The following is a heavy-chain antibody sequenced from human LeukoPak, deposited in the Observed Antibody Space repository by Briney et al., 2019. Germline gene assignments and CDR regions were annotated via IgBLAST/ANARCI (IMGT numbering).Heavy chain of an antibody. D-gene: IGHD6-6*01. Sequence: SETLSLTCTVSGGSISSYYWSWIRQPAGKGLEWIGRIYTSGSTNYNPSLKSRVTISVDTSKNQFSLNLTSVTAADTAVYYCARAMSIAARLQTILDYWGQGTLVTVSS. CDR3: ARAMSIAARLQTILDY. CDR2: IYTSGST. CDR1: GGSISSYY. J-gene: IGHJ4*02. V-gene: IGHV4-4*07.